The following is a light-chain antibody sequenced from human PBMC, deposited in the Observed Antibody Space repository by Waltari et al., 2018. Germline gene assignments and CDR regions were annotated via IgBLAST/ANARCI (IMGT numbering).Light chain of an antibody. Sequence: EILLTQSPATLSVSPGDRATLFCRASQSLRRDLAWYQQKPGQAPRLLVYDASTREVGVPDRFSGSGSRTEFTLTISSLQSEDSAVYYCQQYHDWLRTFGQGTKVEIK. CDR3: QQYHDWLRT. CDR2: DAS. V-gene: IGKV3-15*01. J-gene: IGKJ1*01. CDR1: QSLRRD.